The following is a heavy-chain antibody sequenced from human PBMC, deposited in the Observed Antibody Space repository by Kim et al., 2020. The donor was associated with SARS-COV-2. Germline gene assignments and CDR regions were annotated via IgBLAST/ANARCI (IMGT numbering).Heavy chain of an antibody. CDR2: ISAYNGNT. CDR1: GYTFTSYG. V-gene: IGHV1-18*04. J-gene: IGHJ5*02. Sequence: ASVKVSCKASGYTFTSYGISWVRQAPGQGLEWMGWISAYNGNTNYAQKLQGRVTMTTDTSTSTAYMELRSLRSDDTAVYYCARGGRELWFGELPFDPWGQGTLVTVSS. D-gene: IGHD3-10*01. CDR3: ARGGRELWFGELPFDP.